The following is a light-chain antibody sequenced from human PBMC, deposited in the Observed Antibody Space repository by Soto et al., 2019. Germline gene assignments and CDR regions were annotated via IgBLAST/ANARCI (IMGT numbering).Light chain of an antibody. Sequence: QSVLTQPPSASGTPGQRVTISCSGSSSNIVNSNVNWYQHLPGTAPKLVVYANDQRPSGVPDRFSGSKSGTSASLAITGLQSEDEADYYCAAWDDSRLGSWVFGGGTKLTVL. CDR3: AAWDDSRLGSWV. CDR2: AND. CDR1: SSNIVNSN. J-gene: IGLJ3*02. V-gene: IGLV1-44*01.